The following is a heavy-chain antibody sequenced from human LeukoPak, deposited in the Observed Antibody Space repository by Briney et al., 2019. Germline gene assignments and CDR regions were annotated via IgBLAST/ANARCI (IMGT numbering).Heavy chain of an antibody. CDR2: INPNSGGT. V-gene: IGHV1-2*06. D-gene: IGHD2-15*01. CDR3: AGCSGGSCYMGGDAFDI. J-gene: IGHJ3*02. CDR1: GYTFTGYY. Sequence: ASVKVSCKASGYTFTGYYMHWVRPAPGQGLEWMGRINPNSGGTNYAQKFQGRVTMTRDTSISTAYIELSRLRSDDTAVYYCAGCSGGSCYMGGDAFDIWGQGTMVTVSS.